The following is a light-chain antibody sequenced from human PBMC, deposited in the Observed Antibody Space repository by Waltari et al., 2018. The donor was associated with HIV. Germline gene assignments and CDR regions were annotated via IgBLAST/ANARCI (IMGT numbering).Light chain of an antibody. Sequence: DIVLTQSPATLSWSPGSSDTLSCRASQSVSSSYLAWYQQKPGQAPRLLIYGASRRATGIPDRFGGSGSGTDFTLTISRLEPEDFAVYYCQQYGGLCTFVQGTRLEIK. J-gene: IGKJ5*01. V-gene: IGKV3-20*01. CDR1: QSVSSSY. CDR3: QQYGGLCT. CDR2: GAS.